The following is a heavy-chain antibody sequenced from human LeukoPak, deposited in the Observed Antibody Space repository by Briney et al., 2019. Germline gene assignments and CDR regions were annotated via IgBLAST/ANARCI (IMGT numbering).Heavy chain of an antibody. D-gene: IGHD3-3*01. CDR2: IYNSEST. CDR3: ARGVFWSGYRQMYYFNY. Sequence: SETLSLTCIVSGESISGFYWNWIRQPPGKGLEWIGYIYNSESTNYNPSLKSRVTISVDTSKNQFSLKLRSVTAADTAVYYCARGVFWSGYRQMYYFNYWGQGTLVTVSS. CDR1: GESISGFY. J-gene: IGHJ4*02. V-gene: IGHV4-59*01.